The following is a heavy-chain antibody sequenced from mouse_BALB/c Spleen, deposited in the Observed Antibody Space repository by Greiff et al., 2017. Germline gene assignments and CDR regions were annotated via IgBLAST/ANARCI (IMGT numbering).Heavy chain of an antibody. Sequence: QVQLQQPGAELVKPGASVKLSCKASGYTFTSHWMHWVKQRPGQGLEWIGEINPSNGRTNYNEKFKSKATLTVDKSSSTAYMQLSSLTSEDSAVYYCARGYYGYERFAYWGQGTLVTVSA. J-gene: IGHJ3*01. CDR1: GYTFTSHW. V-gene: IGHV1S81*02. CDR2: INPSNGRT. CDR3: ARGYYGYERFAY. D-gene: IGHD2-2*01.